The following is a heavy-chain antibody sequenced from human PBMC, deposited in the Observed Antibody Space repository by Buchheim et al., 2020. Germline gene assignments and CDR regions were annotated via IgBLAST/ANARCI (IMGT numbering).Heavy chain of an antibody. D-gene: IGHD3-22*01. Sequence: QVQLVESGGGVVQPGRSLRLSCAASGFTFSSYAMHWVRQAPGKGLEWVAVISYDGSNKYYADSVKGRFTISRDNSKNTLYLQMNSLRAEDTAVYYCKGDDSSGYYYTFDYWGQGTL. CDR2: ISYDGSNK. V-gene: IGHV3-30-3*01. CDR3: KGDDSSGYYYTFDY. J-gene: IGHJ4*02. CDR1: GFTFSSYA.